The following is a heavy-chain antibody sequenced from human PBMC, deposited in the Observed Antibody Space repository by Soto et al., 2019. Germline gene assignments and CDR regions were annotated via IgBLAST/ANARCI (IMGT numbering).Heavy chain of an antibody. J-gene: IGHJ4*02. D-gene: IGHD3-16*01. Sequence: QITLKESGPTLVKPTQTLTLTCTSSGFSLMTTGVGVGWIRQPPGKALEWLGIIYWDDDKRYSPSLKSRLTLTSDISKSQVVLTMTNMGPVDTATYFCAHTWGLPFDYWGPGNLVIVSS. CDR2: IYWDDDK. V-gene: IGHV2-5*02. CDR3: AHTWGLPFDY. CDR1: GFSLMTTGVG.